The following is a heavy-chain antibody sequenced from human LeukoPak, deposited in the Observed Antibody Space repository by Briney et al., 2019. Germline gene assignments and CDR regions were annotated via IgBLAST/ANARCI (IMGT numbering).Heavy chain of an antibody. Sequence: SETLSLTCTVSGGSISSGDYYWGWIRQSPGKGLEGIGNIYSSGSTYYNPSLKSRATISMDTSENQFSLNLSSVTAADTAVYYCARQLGTPTTSVVDYWGQGTLVTVSS. V-gene: IGHV4-39*01. CDR2: IYSSGST. D-gene: IGHD1-7*01. CDR1: GGSISSGDYY. CDR3: ARQLGTPTTSVVDY. J-gene: IGHJ4*02.